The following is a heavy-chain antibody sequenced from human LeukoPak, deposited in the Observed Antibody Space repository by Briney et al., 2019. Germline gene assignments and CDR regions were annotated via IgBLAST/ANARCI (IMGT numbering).Heavy chain of an antibody. CDR2: IYTSGST. CDR3: ARAQSITIFGVVLNWFDP. J-gene: IGHJ5*02. CDR1: GGSISSYY. V-gene: IGHV4-4*07. D-gene: IGHD3-3*01. Sequence: KPSETLSLTCTVSGGSISSYYWSWIRQPAGKGLEWIGRIYTSGSTNYNPSLKSRVTMSVDTSKNQFSLKLSSVTAADTAVYYCARAQSITIFGVVLNWFDPWGQGTLVTVSS.